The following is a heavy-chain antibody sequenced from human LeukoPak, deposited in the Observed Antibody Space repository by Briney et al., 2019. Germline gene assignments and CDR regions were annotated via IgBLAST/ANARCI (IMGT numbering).Heavy chain of an antibody. D-gene: IGHD3-22*01. CDR3: AKDSVYYDSSPGY. CDR2: IWYDGSNK. CDR1: GSTFSSYG. J-gene: IGHJ4*02. V-gene: IGHV3-33*06. Sequence: GSLRLSCAASGSTFSSYGMHWVRQAPGKGLEWVAVIWYDGSNKYYADSVKGRFTISRDNSKNTLYLQMNSLRAEDTAVYYCAKDSVYYDSSPGYWGQGTLVTVSS.